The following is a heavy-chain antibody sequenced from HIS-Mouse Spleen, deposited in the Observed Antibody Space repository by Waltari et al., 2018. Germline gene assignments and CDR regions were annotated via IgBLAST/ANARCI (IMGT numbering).Heavy chain of an antibody. J-gene: IGHJ4*02. Sequence: QVQLVESGGGVVQPGRSLRLSWAASGFTFSSCAMDWVRQAPGKGLEWVAVISYDGSNKYYADSVKGRFTISRDNSKNTLYLQMNSLRAEDTAVYYCARRRSYFDYWGQGTLVTVSS. CDR1: GFTFSSCA. V-gene: IGHV3-30-3*01. CDR3: ARRRSYFDY. CDR2: ISYDGSNK.